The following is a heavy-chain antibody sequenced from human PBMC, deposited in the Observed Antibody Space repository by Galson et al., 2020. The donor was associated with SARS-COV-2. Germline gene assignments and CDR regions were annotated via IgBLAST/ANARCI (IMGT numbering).Heavy chain of an antibody. CDR1: GFTVTNTY. CDR3: ARGVVGGGDYFDY. D-gene: IGHD3-22*01. Sequence: GGSLRLSCAASGFTVTNTYMIWVRQAPGKGLEWVSVIYRGGSTYYADSVKGRFTISRDKSKNTLNLQMNGLTAEDTAVYYCARGVVGGGDYFDYWGQGTPVTVSS. CDR2: IYRGGST. V-gene: IGHV3-53*01. J-gene: IGHJ4*02.